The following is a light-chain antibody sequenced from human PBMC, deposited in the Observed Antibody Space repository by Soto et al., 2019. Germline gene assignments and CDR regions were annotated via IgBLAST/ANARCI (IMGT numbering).Light chain of an antibody. CDR2: GNS. J-gene: IGLJ3*02. Sequence: QSVLTQPPSVSGAPGQRVTISCTGSSSNIGAGYVVHWYQQLPGTAPKLLIYGNSNRPSGVPDRFSGSKSGTSASLAITGLQAEDEADYSCQSYDSSQSAWVFGGGTKLTVL. V-gene: IGLV1-40*01. CDR3: QSYDSSQSAWV. CDR1: SSNIGAGYV.